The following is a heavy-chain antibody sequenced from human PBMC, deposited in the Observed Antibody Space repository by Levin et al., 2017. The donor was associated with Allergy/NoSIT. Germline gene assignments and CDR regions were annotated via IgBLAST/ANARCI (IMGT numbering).Heavy chain of an antibody. D-gene: IGHD6-19*01. CDR2: ISSGGSTI. J-gene: IGHJ4*02. CDR3: VSRQWLI. CDR1: GITFSSSE. Sequence: GGSLRLSCAASGITFSSSEMNWVRQAPGKGLELVSYISSGGSTIYYADSVKGRYTISRDNAKNSLYLQMNSLRAEDTAVYYCVSRQWLIWGQGTLVTVSS. V-gene: IGHV3-48*03.